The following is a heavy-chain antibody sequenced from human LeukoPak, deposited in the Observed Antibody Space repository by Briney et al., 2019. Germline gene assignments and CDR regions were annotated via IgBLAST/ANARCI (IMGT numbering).Heavy chain of an antibody. D-gene: IGHD2-15*01. CDR3: AKGYCSGGSCYGLGYYYYYGMDV. Sequence: PGRSLRLSCAASGFTFSSYGMHWVRQAPGKGLEWVAVISYDGSNKYYADSVEGRFTISRDNSKNTLYLQMNSLRAEDTAVYYCAKGYCSGGSCYGLGYYYYYGMDVWGQGTTVTVSS. CDR2: ISYDGSNK. J-gene: IGHJ6*02. V-gene: IGHV3-30*18. CDR1: GFTFSSYG.